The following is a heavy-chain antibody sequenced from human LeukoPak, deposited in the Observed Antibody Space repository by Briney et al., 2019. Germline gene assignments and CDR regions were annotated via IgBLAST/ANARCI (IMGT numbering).Heavy chain of an antibody. V-gene: IGHV4-38-2*02. CDR1: GFSISLGYY. CDR2: IHPSGTT. J-gene: IGHJ4*02. CDR3: ATERERRITD. D-gene: IGHD1-1*01. Sequence: PSETLSLTCAVSGFSISLGYYWGWIRRPAGEGLEWIGTIHPSGTTFYNSSLNSRITMTIDATKNQFSLRLSLVTAVDTAVYFCATERERRITDWGQGTLVTVSS.